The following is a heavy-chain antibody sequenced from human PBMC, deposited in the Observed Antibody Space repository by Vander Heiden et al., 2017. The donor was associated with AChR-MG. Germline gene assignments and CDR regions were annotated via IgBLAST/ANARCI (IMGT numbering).Heavy chain of an antibody. CDR3: AAPTGGHTLDF. J-gene: IGHJ4*02. V-gene: IGHV3-23*01. CDR2: ISGTVGTT. Sequence: EVQLLESGGGLVQPGGSLRLSCAASGFTFSNYIMNWVRQAPGKGLEWVSAISGTVGTTNYADSVKGRFTTSRDNSKNTLYLQMNSLRADDTAVYYCAAPTGGHTLDFWGQGTLVTVSS. CDR1: GFTFSNYI. D-gene: IGHD4-17*01.